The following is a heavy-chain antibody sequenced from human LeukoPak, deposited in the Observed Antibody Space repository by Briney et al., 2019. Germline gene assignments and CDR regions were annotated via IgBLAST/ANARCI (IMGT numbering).Heavy chain of an antibody. D-gene: IGHD1-7*01. J-gene: IGHJ3*02. CDR1: GGTFSSYA. Sequence: GSSVKVSCKASGGTFSSYAISWVRQAPGQGLEWMGGIIPIFGTANYAQKFQGRVTITTDESTSTAYMELSSLRSEDTAVYYCARVTLRNYGRMFDAFDIWGQGTMVTVSS. CDR2: IIPIFGTA. CDR3: ARVTLRNYGRMFDAFDI. V-gene: IGHV1-69*05.